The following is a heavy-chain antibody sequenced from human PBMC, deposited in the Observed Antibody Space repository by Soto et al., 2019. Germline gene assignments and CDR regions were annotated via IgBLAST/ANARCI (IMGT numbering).Heavy chain of an antibody. V-gene: IGHV1-18*04. CDR3: ARDSTSPSCISTSCPRGGWLDP. Sequence: QAQLVQSGAEVRKPGASVKVSCKASGFTFTKFGISWVRQAPGQGLEWMGWINPYNSNTRYTQKLQGRVTMTADTSTSTAYMELTSLSSDDTAMYYCARDSTSPSCISTSCPRGGWLDPWGQGSLLIVSS. J-gene: IGHJ5*02. D-gene: IGHD2-2*01. CDR2: INPYNSNT. CDR1: GFTFTKFG.